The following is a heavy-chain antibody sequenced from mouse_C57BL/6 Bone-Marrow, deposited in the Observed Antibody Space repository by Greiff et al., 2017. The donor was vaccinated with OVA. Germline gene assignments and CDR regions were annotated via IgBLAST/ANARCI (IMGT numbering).Heavy chain of an antibody. CDR1: GFNIKDYY. V-gene: IGHV14-1*01. CDR2: IDPEDGDT. D-gene: IGHD1-1*01. Sequence: EVQLQQSGAELVRPGASVKLSCTASGFNIKDYYMHWVKQRPEQGLEWIGRIDPEDGDTEYAPKFQGKATMTADTSSNTAYLQLSSLTSEDTAVYYCTTPFYGSSPYAMDYWGQGTSVTVSS. J-gene: IGHJ4*01. CDR3: TTPFYGSSPYAMDY.